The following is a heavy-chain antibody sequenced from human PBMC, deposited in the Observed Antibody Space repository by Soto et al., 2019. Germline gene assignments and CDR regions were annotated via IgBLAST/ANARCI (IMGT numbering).Heavy chain of an antibody. D-gene: IGHD6-19*01. Sequence: ASVKVSCKASGYTFANYAMHWVRQAPGQRLEWMGWINGGNGDTTYSQKFQGRVTITRDTSASTAHMELTRLRSEDTAVYYCATDLPFGLWLARWGQGTQVTVS. CDR3: ATDLPFGLWLAR. CDR2: INGGNGDT. J-gene: IGHJ4*02. CDR1: GYTFANYA. V-gene: IGHV1-3*01.